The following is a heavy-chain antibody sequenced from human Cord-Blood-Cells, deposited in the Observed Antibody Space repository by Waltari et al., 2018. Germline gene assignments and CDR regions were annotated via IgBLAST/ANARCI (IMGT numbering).Heavy chain of an antibody. CDR3: AGPRGDEDAFDI. Sequence: QVQLQQWGAGLLKPSETLSLTCAVYGGSFSGYYWSWIRQPPGKGLEWIGEINHSGSTNYNPSLKSRVTISVDTSKNQFSRELSSVTAADTAVYYCAGPRGDEDAFDIWGQGTMVTVSS. CDR1: GGSFSGYY. D-gene: IGHD3-10*01. CDR2: INHSGST. V-gene: IGHV4-34*01. J-gene: IGHJ3*02.